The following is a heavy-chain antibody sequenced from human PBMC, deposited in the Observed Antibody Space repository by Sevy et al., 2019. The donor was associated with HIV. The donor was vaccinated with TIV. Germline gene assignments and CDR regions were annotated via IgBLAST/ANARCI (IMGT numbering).Heavy chain of an antibody. J-gene: IGHJ1*01. D-gene: IGHD2-15*01. CDR3: TTDRALSSRSVVVVAATSEYFQH. CDR1: GFTFSNAW. V-gene: IGHV3-15*01. CDR2: IKSKTDGGTT. Sequence: GGSLRLSCAASGFTFSNAWMSWVRQAPGKGLEWVGRIKSKTDGGTTDYAAPVKGRFTISRDDSKNTLYLQVNSLKTEDTAVYYCTTDRALSSRSVVVVAATSEYFQHWGQGTLVTVSS.